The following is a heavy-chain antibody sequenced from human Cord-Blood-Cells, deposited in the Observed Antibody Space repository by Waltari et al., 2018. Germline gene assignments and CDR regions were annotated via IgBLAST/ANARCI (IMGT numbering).Heavy chain of an antibody. Sequence: EVQLVESGGGLVQPGGSLRLSCAASGFTFSSYWMSWVRQAPGKGLEWVANRKQDGSEKYYVDSVKGRFTISRDNAKNSLYLQMNSLRAEDTAVYYCATTGNYDAFDIWGQGTMVTVSS. D-gene: IGHD1-7*01. CDR3: ATTGNYDAFDI. J-gene: IGHJ3*02. CDR2: RKQDGSEK. V-gene: IGHV3-7*01. CDR1: GFTFSSYW.